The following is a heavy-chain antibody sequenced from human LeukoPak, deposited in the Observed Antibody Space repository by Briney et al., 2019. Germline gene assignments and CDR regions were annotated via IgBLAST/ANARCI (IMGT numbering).Heavy chain of an antibody. Sequence: SQTLSLTCVISGDSVSSNIATWNSIRQSPSKGLEWLGRTYYRSQWYYDYAVPVRSRITINPDTSKNQFSLQLSSVTPEDTAVYFCARERSSWYYLDYWGQGMLVTVSS. CDR1: GDSVSSNIAT. CDR2: TYYRSQWYY. CDR3: ARERSSWYYLDY. V-gene: IGHV6-1*01. J-gene: IGHJ4*02. D-gene: IGHD6-13*01.